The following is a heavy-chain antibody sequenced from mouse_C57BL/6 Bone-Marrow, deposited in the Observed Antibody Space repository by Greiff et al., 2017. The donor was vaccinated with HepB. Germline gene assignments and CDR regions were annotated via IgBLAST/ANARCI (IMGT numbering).Heavy chain of an antibody. J-gene: IGHJ2*01. CDR3: ARGGWDNYFDY. Sequence: VQLQESGAELARPGASVKLSCKASGYTFTSYGISWVKQRTGQGLEWIGEIYPRSGNTYYNEKFKGKATLTADKSSSTAYMELRSLTSEDSAVYFWARGGWDNYFDYWGQGTTLTVSS. V-gene: IGHV1-81*01. D-gene: IGHD3-3*01. CDR1: GYTFTSYG. CDR2: IYPRSGNT.